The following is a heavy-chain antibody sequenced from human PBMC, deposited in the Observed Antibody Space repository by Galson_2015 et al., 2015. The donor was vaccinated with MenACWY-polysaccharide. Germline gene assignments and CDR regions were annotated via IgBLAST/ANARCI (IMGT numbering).Heavy chain of an antibody. J-gene: IGHJ5*02. V-gene: IGHV1-8*01. CDR3: ARGHYGA. CDR2: MNPRSGHT. CDR1: GYTFTYND. D-gene: IGHD3-10*01. Sequence: SVKVSCKASGYTFTYNDINWVRQAPGQRLEWMGLMNPRSGHTEYAQKFQGRVTMTSNTAISTAYMELTSLRSEDTAVYYCARGHYGAWGQGTLVIVSS.